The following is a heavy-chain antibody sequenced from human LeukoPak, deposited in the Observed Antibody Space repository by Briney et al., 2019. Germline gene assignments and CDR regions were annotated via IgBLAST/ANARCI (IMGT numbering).Heavy chain of an antibody. J-gene: IGHJ5*02. Sequence: ASVKVSCKASGYTFTSYAMHWVRQAPGQRLEWMGWINAGNGNTKYSQEFQGRVTMTTDTSTSTAYMELRSLRSDDTAVYYCARASFYYYDSSGWFDPWGQGTLVTVSS. CDR2: INAGNGNT. CDR3: ARASFYYYDSSGWFDP. V-gene: IGHV1-3*01. CDR1: GYTFTSYA. D-gene: IGHD3-22*01.